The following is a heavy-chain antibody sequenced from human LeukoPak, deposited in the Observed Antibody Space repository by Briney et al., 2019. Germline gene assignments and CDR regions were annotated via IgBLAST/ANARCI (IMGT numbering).Heavy chain of an antibody. Sequence: ASVKVSCKASGYTFPSYFMHWVRQAPGQGLEWMGIINPTGGSTTYAQKFQGRVTMTRDTSTSTVYMELSSLRSDDTAVYYCTRTAARRFDHWGQGTLVTVSS. D-gene: IGHD6-6*01. J-gene: IGHJ4*02. CDR3: TRTAARRFDH. V-gene: IGHV1-46*01. CDR1: GYTFPSYF. CDR2: INPTGGST.